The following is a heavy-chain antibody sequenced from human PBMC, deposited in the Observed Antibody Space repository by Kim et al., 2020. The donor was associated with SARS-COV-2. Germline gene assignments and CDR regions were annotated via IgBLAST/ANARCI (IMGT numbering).Heavy chain of an antibody. CDR2: IWYDGSNK. CDR3: ARVGIWNTVVVEPPGYKDAFDI. Sequence: GGSLRLSCAASGFTFSSYGMHWVRQAPGKGLEWVAVIWYDGSNKYYADSVKGRFTISRDNSKNTLYLQMNSLRAEDTAVYYCARVGIWNTVVVEPPGYKDAFDIWGQGTMVTVSS. V-gene: IGHV3-33*01. D-gene: IGHD2-15*01. CDR1: GFTFSSYG. J-gene: IGHJ3*02.